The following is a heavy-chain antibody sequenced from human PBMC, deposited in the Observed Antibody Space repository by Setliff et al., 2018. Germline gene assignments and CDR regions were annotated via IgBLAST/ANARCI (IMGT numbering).Heavy chain of an antibody. Sequence: SVKVSCKASGYSFSDSAVSWVRQAPGQGLQWLGRFIPILGATNYAQNFQGRVTITADESTSTGYMELRSLRSDDTAVYYCARELRSPYWHLDSWGQGTQVTVSS. CDR3: ARELRSPYWHLDS. CDR2: FIPILGAT. V-gene: IGHV1-69*13. CDR1: GYSFSDSA. D-gene: IGHD3-16*01. J-gene: IGHJ5*01.